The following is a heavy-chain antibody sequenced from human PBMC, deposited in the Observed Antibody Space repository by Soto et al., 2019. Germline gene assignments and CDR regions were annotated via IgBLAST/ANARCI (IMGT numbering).Heavy chain of an antibody. Sequence: SETLSLTCAVYGGSFSGYYWSWIRQPPGKGLEWIGEINHSGSTNYNPSLKSRVTISVDTSKNQFSLKLSSVTAADTAVYYCAREGYCTNGVCYRNYGMDVWGQGTTVTVSS. J-gene: IGHJ6*02. CDR3: AREGYCTNGVCYRNYGMDV. CDR2: INHSGST. CDR1: GGSFSGYY. V-gene: IGHV4-34*01. D-gene: IGHD2-8*01.